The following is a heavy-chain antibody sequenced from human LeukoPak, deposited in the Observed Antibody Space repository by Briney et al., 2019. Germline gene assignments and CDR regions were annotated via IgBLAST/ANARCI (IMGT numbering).Heavy chain of an antibody. D-gene: IGHD6-13*01. V-gene: IGHV3-23*01. CDR1: GFTFSSYA. J-gene: IGHJ4*02. Sequence: GGSLRLSCVASGFTFSSYAMSWVRQAPGKGLEWVSGISSSGGSTYYADSVKGRFTISRDNSKNTLYLQMNSLRAEDTAVYYCAKEIAAAGTGYWGQGTLVTVSS. CDR3: AKEIAAAGTGY. CDR2: ISSSGGST.